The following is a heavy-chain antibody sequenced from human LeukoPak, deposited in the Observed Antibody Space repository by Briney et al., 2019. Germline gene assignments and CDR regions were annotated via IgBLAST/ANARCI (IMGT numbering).Heavy chain of an antibody. CDR1: GGTFSSYA. CDR2: IIPIFGTA. D-gene: IGHD6-6*01. Sequence: SVKVSCKASGGTFSSYAVSWVRQAPGQGLEWMGGIIPIFGTANYAQKFQGRVTITADESTSTAYMELSSLRSEDTAVYYCARETEYSSSSWFDPWGQGTLVTVSS. V-gene: IGHV1-69*13. CDR3: ARETEYSSSSWFDP. J-gene: IGHJ5*02.